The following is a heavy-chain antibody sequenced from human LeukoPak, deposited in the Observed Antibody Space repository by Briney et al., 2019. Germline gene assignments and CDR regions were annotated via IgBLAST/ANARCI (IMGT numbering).Heavy chain of an antibody. J-gene: IGHJ4*02. CDR3: AGETGNDGVSWGLAY. CDR1: GFTFSTTW. Sequence: PGGSLRLSSAASGFTFSTTWMHWVRQAPGKGLVWVSHINSDGSDTNHADSVRGRFTISRDNAKNMLSLQMSSLTVEDTAVYYCAGETGNDGVSWGLAYWGQGTLVTVSS. V-gene: IGHV3-74*01. CDR2: INSDGSDT. D-gene: IGHD1-14*01.